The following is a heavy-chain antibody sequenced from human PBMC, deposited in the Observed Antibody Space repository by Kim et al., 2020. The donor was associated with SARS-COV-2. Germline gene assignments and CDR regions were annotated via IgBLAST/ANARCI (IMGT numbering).Heavy chain of an antibody. J-gene: IGHJ6*01. CDR3: ARSNAMDV. Sequence: GGSLRLSRVASGFTFSNFWMTWVRQAPGKGPEWVANIKQGGSEYYYLDSVKGRFTISRDDAKNSLYLQMNSLRAEDTALYYCARSNAMDVWGQGTTVTVSS. CDR1: GFTFSNFW. CDR2: IKQGGSEY. V-gene: IGHV3-7*03.